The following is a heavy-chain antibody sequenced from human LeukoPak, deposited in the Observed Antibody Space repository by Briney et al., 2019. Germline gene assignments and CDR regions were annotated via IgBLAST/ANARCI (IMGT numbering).Heavy chain of an antibody. CDR1: GGSFSDYY. CDR2: IKHSGST. D-gene: IGHD4-17*01. Sequence: SETLSLTCAVYGGSFSDYYWSWIRQPPGKGLEWIGEIKHSGSTNYNPSLKSRVTISVVTSKNQFSLKLNSVTAADTAVYYCARATAAGYFQHWGQGTPVTVSS. J-gene: IGHJ1*01. V-gene: IGHV4-34*01. CDR3: ARATAAGYFQH.